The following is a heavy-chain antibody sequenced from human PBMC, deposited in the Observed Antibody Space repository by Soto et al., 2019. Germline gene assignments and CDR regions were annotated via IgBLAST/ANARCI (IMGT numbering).Heavy chain of an antibody. J-gene: IGHJ4*02. CDR2: IIPIFGTA. V-gene: IGHV1-69*01. CDR3: ARDSRSPTSIPRRYYFDY. D-gene: IGHD1-1*01. Sequence: QVQLVQSGAEVKKPGSSVKVSCKASGGTFSSYAISWVRQAPGQGLEWMGGIIPIFGTANYAQKFQGRVTITADESTSTAYMELSSLRSEDTAVYYCARDSRSPTSIPRRYYFDYGGKGTLVTVSS. CDR1: GGTFSSYA.